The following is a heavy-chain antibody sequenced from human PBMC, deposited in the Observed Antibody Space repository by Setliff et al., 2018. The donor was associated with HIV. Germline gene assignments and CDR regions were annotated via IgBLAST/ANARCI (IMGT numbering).Heavy chain of an antibody. CDR3: ARDLNRGYSGYVYNWFDP. D-gene: IGHD5-12*01. Sequence: PSETLSLTCTVSGGSISSSSYYWGWIRQPPGKGLEWIGSIYYSGSTYYNPSLKSRVTISVDTLKNQFSMKLSSVIAADTAVYYCARDLNRGYSGYVYNWFDPWG. V-gene: IGHV4-39*07. CDR2: IYYSGST. J-gene: IGHJ5*02. CDR1: GGSISSSSYY.